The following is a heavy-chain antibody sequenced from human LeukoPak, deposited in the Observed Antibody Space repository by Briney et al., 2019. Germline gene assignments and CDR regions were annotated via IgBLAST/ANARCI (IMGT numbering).Heavy chain of an antibody. CDR2: IYYSGST. Sequence: SETLSLTCTVSGGSISSSSYYWGWIRQPPGKGLEWIGSIYYSGSTYYNPSLKSRVTISVDTSKNQFSLKLSSVTAADTAVYYCARGPPYIVVVTAIGFFDYWGQGTLVTVSS. D-gene: IGHD2-21*02. CDR1: GGSISSSSYY. CDR3: ARGPPYIVVVTAIGFFDY. J-gene: IGHJ4*02. V-gene: IGHV4-39*01.